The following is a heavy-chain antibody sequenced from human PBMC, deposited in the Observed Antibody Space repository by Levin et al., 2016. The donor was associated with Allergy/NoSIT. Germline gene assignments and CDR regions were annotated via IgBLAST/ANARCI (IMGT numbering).Heavy chain of an antibody. J-gene: IGHJ4*02. D-gene: IGHD3-22*01. Sequence: PGKGLEWIGYFFYSGRTDYNPSLKSRVTISVDTSKNQFSLKLSSVTAADTAVYFCARVYYYVSSGSLDFDLWGQGTLVTVSS. CDR2: FFYSGRT. CDR3: ARVYYYVSSGSLDFDL. V-gene: IGHV4-59*13.